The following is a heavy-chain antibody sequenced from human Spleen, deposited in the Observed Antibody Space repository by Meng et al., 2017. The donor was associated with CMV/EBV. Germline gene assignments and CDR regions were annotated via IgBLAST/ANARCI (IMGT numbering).Heavy chain of an antibody. Sequence: AASGFTFSSYGMHWVRQDPGKGLEWVAFIRYDGSNKYYADSVKGRFTTSRDNSKNTLYLQMNSLSPEDTAIYYCTKGELWGRWFFDLWGRGTLVTVSS. J-gene: IGHJ2*01. CDR2: IRYDGSNK. CDR1: GFTFSSYG. V-gene: IGHV3-30*02. D-gene: IGHD2-21*01. CDR3: TKGELWGRWFFDL.